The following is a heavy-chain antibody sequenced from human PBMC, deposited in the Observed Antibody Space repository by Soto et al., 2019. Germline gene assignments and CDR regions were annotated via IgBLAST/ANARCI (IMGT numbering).Heavy chain of an antibody. CDR2: IYHGGTT. CDR1: CYSISSGSY. J-gene: IGHJ4*01. V-gene: IGHV4-38-2*02. Sequence: XESLSLPMTVSCYSISSGSYWAWIRQPPGKGPEWIASIYHGGTTFYNPSLKSRITISVDTSNNQFSLKLTSVTAADTAVYYCARVHVMVVAGSTFDDWGHGTLVTVSS. D-gene: IGHD6-19*01. CDR3: ARVHVMVVAGSTFDD.